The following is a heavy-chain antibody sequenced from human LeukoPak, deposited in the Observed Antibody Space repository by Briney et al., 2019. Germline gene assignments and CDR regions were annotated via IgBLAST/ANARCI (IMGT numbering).Heavy chain of an antibody. J-gene: IGHJ4*02. CDR3: AREGFMRYCYDGSPLPDY. CDR1: GGSISSYH. D-gene: IGHD3-22*01. V-gene: IGHV4-4*07. Sequence: SQTPSLTCTVSGGSISSYHWSWIRQPAGRGREWLGRIYTSGGGNYNPSLKSRVTISVDKSMNQLSLKLTSVTAADTAVYYCAREGFMRYCYDGSPLPDYWGQGTLVTVSS. CDR2: IYTSGGG.